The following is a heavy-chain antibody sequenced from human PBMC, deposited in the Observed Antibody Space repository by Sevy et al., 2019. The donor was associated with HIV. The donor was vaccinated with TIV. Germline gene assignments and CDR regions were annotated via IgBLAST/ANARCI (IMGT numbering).Heavy chain of an antibody. CDR2: ISSSSSYI. D-gene: IGHD2-2*01. Sequence: GGSLRLSCAASGFTFSSYSMNWVRQAPGKGLEWVSSISSSSSYIYYADSVKGRFTISRDNAKNSLYLQMNSLRAEDTAVYYCASDHENVVVPAALRSCWFDSWGQGTLVTVSS. CDR3: ASDHENVVVPAALRSCWFDS. J-gene: IGHJ5*01. V-gene: IGHV3-21*01. CDR1: GFTFSSYS.